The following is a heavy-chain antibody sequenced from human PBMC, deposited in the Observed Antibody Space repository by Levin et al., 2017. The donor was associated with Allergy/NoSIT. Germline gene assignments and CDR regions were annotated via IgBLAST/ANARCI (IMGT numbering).Heavy chain of an antibody. CDR1: GFTFSSYA. CDR2: ISYDGSNK. D-gene: IGHD1-1*01. Sequence: GGSLRLSCAASGFTFSSYAMHWVRQAPGKGLEWVAVISYDGSNKYYADSVKGRFTISRDNSKNTLYLQMNSLRAEDTAVYYCAREVRPDYYYYYGMDGWGQGTTVTVSS. V-gene: IGHV3-30*04. CDR3: AREVRPDYYYYYGMDG. J-gene: IGHJ6*02.